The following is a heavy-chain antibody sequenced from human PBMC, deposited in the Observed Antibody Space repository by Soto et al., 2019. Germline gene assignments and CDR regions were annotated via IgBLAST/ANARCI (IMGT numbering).Heavy chain of an antibody. CDR3: PGEVASGY. CDR2: ISRDGGTK. J-gene: IGHJ4*02. D-gene: IGHD2-21*01. CDR1: GFTVSTYG. Sequence: QVQLVESGGGVVQPGRSLRLSCAVSGFTVSTYGMHWVRQAPGKGLEWVAVISRDGGTKYYADSVKGRFTISRDNSRNTLFLEMNSLRGGDMAVYYCPGEVASGYWGQGTLVTVS. V-gene: IGHV3-30*03.